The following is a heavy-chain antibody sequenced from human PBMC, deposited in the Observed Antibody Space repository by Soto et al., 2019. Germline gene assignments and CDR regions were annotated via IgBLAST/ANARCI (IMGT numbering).Heavy chain of an antibody. J-gene: IGHJ4*02. V-gene: IGHV1-46*01. Sequence: QVQLVQSGAEVNKPGASVKVSCKASGYTFTSYYMHWVRQAPGQGLEWMGIINPSGGSTSYAQKFQGRVTMTRDTSTSTVYMELSSLRSEDTAVYYCARDPPIQLWLRPDTGDYWGQGTLVTVSS. CDR2: INPSGGST. D-gene: IGHD5-18*01. CDR3: ARDPPIQLWLRPDTGDY. CDR1: GYTFTSYY.